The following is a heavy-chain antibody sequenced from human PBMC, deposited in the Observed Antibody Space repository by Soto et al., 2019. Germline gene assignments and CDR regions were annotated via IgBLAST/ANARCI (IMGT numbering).Heavy chain of an antibody. CDR1: GFTFSDYY. J-gene: IGHJ4*02. D-gene: IGHD5-12*01. CDR3: ATPKGGGYDLSFEFDY. V-gene: IGHV3-11*01. CDR2: ISRSGSTK. Sequence: PGGSLRLSCAASGFTFSDYYMSWIRQAPGKGLEWVSYISRSGSTKYYADSVKGRFTISRDNAKNSLYLQMNSLRAEDTAVYYCATPKGGGYDLSFEFDYWGQGTLVTVSS.